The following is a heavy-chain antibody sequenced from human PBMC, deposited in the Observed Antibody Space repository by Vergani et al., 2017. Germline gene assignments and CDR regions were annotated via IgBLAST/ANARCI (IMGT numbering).Heavy chain of an antibody. D-gene: IGHD4-17*01. Sequence: QVQLVETGGGGVQPGGSLRLYCATSGFRSNTYGAHWVRQAPGKGLEWVAFIGYDGRIKYNVDSVKGRFTISRDTSTKTLSLQMRSLRADDTAVYYCAKDGRENSDYGYFDYWGQGTLVTVSS. CDR1: GFRSNTYG. CDR2: IGYDGRIK. CDR3: AKDGRENSDYGYFDY. J-gene: IGHJ4*02. V-gene: IGHV3-30*02.